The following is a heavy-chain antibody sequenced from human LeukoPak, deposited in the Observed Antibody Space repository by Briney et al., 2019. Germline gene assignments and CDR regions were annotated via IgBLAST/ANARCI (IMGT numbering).Heavy chain of an antibody. J-gene: IGHJ3*02. CDR2: IYYSGST. CDR3: ARQNYDILTGYLDAFDI. CDR1: GGSISSYY. D-gene: IGHD3-9*01. Sequence: SETLSLTCTASGGSISSYYWSWIRQPPGKGLEWIGYIYYSGSTNYNPSLKSRVTISVDTSKNQFSLKLSSVTAADTAVYYCARQNYDILTGYLDAFDIWGQGTMVTVSS. V-gene: IGHV4-59*08.